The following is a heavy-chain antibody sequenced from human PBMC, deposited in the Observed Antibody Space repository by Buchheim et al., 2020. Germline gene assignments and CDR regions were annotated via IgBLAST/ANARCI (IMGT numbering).Heavy chain of an antibody. CDR2: IAYDGSVT. V-gene: IGHV3-74*01. Sequence: EVQLVESGGGLVQPGGSLRLSCAASGITFSSYVMHWVRQAPGTGLVWVSRIAYDGSVTNFAVSVKGRFAISRDNAKNTVSLQVNSLRAEDTAIYCCASDWNYKIDCWGQGTL. J-gene: IGHJ4*02. D-gene: IGHD3-10*01. CDR3: ASDWNYKIDC. CDR1: GITFSSYV.